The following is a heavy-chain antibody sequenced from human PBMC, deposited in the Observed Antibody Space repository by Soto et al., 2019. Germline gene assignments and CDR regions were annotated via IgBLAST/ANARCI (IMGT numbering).Heavy chain of an antibody. CDR2: ISSNGGST. Sequence: PGGSLRLSCSASGFTFSSYAMHWVRQAPGKGLEYVSAISSNGGSTYYADSVKGRFTISRDNSKNTLYLQMSSLRAEDTAVYYCVRRYCSSTSCYQNWFDPWGQGTLVTVSS. CDR1: GFTFSSYA. CDR3: VRRYCSSTSCYQNWFDP. J-gene: IGHJ5*02. D-gene: IGHD2-2*01. V-gene: IGHV3-64D*06.